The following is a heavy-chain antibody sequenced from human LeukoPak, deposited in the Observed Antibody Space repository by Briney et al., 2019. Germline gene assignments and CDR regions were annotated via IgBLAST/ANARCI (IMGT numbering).Heavy chain of an antibody. CDR3: ASARIVGAPSAFDI. J-gene: IGHJ3*02. Sequence: GGSLRLSCAASGFTFSSYSMNWVRQAPGKGPEWVSSISSSSSYIYYADSVKGRFTISRDNAKNSLYLQMNSLRAEDTAVYYCASARIVGAPSAFDIWGQGTMVTVSS. V-gene: IGHV3-21*01. CDR2: ISSSSSYI. D-gene: IGHD1-26*01. CDR1: GFTFSSYS.